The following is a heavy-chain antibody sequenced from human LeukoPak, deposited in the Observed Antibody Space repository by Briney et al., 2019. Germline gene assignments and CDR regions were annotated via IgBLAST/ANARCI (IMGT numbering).Heavy chain of an antibody. CDR3: AKGSSLNWFDP. CDR2: ISGSGGST. CDR1: GFTFSNAW. J-gene: IGHJ5*02. D-gene: IGHD3-10*01. Sequence: GGSLRLSCAASGFTFSNAWMSWVRQAPGKGLEWVSSISGSGGSTYYADSVKGRFTISRDNSKSTLYLQMNSLRAEDTAVYYCAKGSSLNWFDPWGQGTLVTVSS. V-gene: IGHV3-23*01.